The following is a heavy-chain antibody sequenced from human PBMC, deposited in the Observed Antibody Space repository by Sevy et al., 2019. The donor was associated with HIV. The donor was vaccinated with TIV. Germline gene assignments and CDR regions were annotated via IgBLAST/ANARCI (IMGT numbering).Heavy chain of an antibody. D-gene: IGHD3-3*01. J-gene: IGHJ4*02. CDR2: ISGSGGST. Sequence: GGSLRLSCAASGFTFSSYAMSWVRQAPGKGLEWVSAISGSGGSTYYADSVKGRFTISRDNSKNTLYLQMNSLRAEDAGVDYCAKNVGADLWSGYPYAPFGYWGQGNLGTVSS. CDR1: GFTFSSYA. CDR3: AKNVGADLWSGYPYAPFGY. V-gene: IGHV3-23*01.